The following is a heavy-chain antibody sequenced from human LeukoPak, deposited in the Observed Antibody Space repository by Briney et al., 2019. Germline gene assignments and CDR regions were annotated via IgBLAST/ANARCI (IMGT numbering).Heavy chain of an antibody. V-gene: IGHV3-30-3*01. J-gene: IGHJ3*02. D-gene: IGHD4-23*01. CDR2: MSYDGSNK. CDR3: ARESGGAFDI. CDR1: GFTFSSYA. Sequence: GRSLRLSCAASGFTFSSYAMHWVRQAPGKGLEWVAVMSYDGSNKYYADSVKGRFTISRDNSKNTLYLQMNSLRAEDTAVYYCARESGGAFDIWGQGTMVTVSS.